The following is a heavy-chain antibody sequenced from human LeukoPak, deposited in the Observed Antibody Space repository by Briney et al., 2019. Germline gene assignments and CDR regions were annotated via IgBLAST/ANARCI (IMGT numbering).Heavy chain of an antibody. CDR3: ARLGIPIAARPDWFDP. CDR2: ISGSGSST. Sequence: GGSLRLSCAASGFTFSSYAMSWVRQAPGKGLGLDSAISGSGSSTYYADSVKGRFTTSRDNSKNTLYLQMNSLRAEDTAVYYCARLGIPIAARPDWFDPWGQGTLVTVSS. J-gene: IGHJ5*02. V-gene: IGHV3-23*01. D-gene: IGHD6-6*01. CDR1: GFTFSSYA.